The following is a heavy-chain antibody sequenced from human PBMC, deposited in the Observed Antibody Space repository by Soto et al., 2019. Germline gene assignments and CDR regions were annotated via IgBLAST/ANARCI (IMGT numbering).Heavy chain of an antibody. Sequence: GESLKISCKGSGYSFTSYWIGWVRQMPGEGLEWMGIIYPGDSDTRYSPSFQGQVTISADKSISTAYLQWSSLKASDTAMYYCARSNYYYDSEDWFDPWGQGTLVTVSS. D-gene: IGHD3-22*01. CDR1: GYSFTSYW. V-gene: IGHV5-51*01. CDR3: ARSNYYYDSEDWFDP. CDR2: IYPGDSDT. J-gene: IGHJ5*02.